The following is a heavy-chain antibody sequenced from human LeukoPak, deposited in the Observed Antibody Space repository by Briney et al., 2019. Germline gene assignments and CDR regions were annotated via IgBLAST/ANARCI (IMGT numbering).Heavy chain of an antibody. CDR3: ARTTSGATFSDYYYYHMDV. D-gene: IGHD1-26*01. CDR2: ITSRSTYI. J-gene: IGHJ6*03. CDR1: GFTLTSYS. Sequence: GGSLRLSCAASGFTLTSYSMYWVRQAPGKGLEWVSSITSRSTYIQYADAVKGRFTISRDNAKNSLYLQMSSLRAEDAALYYCARTTSGATFSDYYYYHMDVWGKGTTVTVSS. V-gene: IGHV3-21*01.